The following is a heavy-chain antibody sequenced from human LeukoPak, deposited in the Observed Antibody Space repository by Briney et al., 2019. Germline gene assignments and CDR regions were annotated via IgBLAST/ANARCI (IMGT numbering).Heavy chain of an antibody. CDR1: GSIFSDYW. CDR2: IYIGDSDT. D-gene: IGHD3-22*01. Sequence: GASLQISCECSGSIFSDYWICWVRPLPDKGLEWMGIIYIGDSDTRYSPSFQGQVTISADKPISTAYLQWSSLRASDTAMYYCARLVPSYDSNGYFDYWGQGPLVTVSS. J-gene: IGHJ4*02. CDR3: ARLVPSYDSNGYFDY. V-gene: IGHV5-51*01.